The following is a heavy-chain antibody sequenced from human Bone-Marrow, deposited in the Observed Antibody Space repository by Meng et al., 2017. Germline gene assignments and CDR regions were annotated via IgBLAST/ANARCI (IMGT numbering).Heavy chain of an antibody. CDR2: IYPGDSDT. D-gene: IGHD5-18*01. V-gene: IGHV5-51*01. Sequence: GESLKISCKGSGYSFTSYWIGWVRQMPGKGLEWMGIIYPGDSDTRYSPSFQGQVTISADKSISTAYLQWSSLKASDTAMYYCARVDTAMVTLSLMSAFDIWGQGTMVT. J-gene: IGHJ3*02. CDR3: ARVDTAMVTLSLMSAFDI. CDR1: GYSFTSYW.